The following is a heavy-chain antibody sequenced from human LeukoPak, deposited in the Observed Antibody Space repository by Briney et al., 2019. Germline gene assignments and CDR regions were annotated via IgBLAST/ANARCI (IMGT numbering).Heavy chain of an antibody. D-gene: IGHD1-26*01. CDR2: ISSNGGST. J-gene: IGHJ4*02. Sequence: GGSLRLSCAASGFTFSSYAMHWVRQAPGKGLEYVSAISSNGGSTYYANSVKGRFTISRDNSKNTLYLQMGSLRAEDIAVYYCARDRIVGATPFDYWGQGTLVTVSS. CDR3: ARDRIVGATPFDY. CDR1: GFTFSSYA. V-gene: IGHV3-64*01.